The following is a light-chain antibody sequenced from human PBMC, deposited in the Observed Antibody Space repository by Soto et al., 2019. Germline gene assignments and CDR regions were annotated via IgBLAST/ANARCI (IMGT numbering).Light chain of an antibody. V-gene: IGKV1-12*01. CDR2: ATS. J-gene: IGKJ5*01. CDR3: QQANSFPIT. Sequence: DIQMTQSPSSVSASVGDRVTIACRASQGVSRWLAWYQQKPGKAPKLLIYATSSLQSGVPSRFSGSGSGTDFTLTISSLQPEDFATYYCQQANSFPITFGQGTRLEIK. CDR1: QGVSRW.